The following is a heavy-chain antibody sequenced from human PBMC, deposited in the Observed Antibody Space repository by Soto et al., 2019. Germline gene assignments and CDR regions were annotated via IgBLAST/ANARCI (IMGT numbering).Heavy chain of an antibody. Sequence: GGSLRLSCAASGFTFSSFAMHWVRQAPGKGLEWVAVISYDGSNKYYADSVKGRFTISRDNSKNTLYLQMNSLRDEDTAVYYCASYSGSHDWGQGTLVTVSS. V-gene: IGHV3-30-3*01. CDR1: GFTFSSFA. CDR2: ISYDGSNK. J-gene: IGHJ4*02. CDR3: ASYSGSHD. D-gene: IGHD1-26*01.